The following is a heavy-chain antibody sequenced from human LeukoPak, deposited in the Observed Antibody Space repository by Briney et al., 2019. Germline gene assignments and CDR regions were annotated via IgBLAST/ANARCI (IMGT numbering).Heavy chain of an antibody. CDR3: AKDRGDGYNWENYSGFDS. J-gene: IGHJ4*02. CDR1: GFTFSSYG. Sequence: GGSLRLSCAASGFTFSSYGMQWVRQAPGKELEWVAVISYDESNKWYADSVKGRFTTSRDNSQNTMSLQMYSLRVDDTGVYYCAKDRGDGYNWENYSGFDSWGQGTLVTVSS. CDR2: ISYDESNK. D-gene: IGHD5-24*01. V-gene: IGHV3-30*18.